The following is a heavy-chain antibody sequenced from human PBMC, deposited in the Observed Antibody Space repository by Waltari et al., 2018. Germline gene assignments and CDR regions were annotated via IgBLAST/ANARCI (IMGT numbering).Heavy chain of an antibody. CDR1: GYTFTSYA. J-gene: IGHJ4*02. CDR2: INAGNGNT. Sequence: QVQLVQSGAEVKKPGASVKVSCKASGYTFTSYAMHWVRQAPGQRLEWMGWINAGNGNTKYSQKFQGRVTITRDTSASTAYMELSSLRSEDMAVYYCARGGVGGLFDYWGQGTLVTVSS. CDR3: ARGGVGGLFDY. D-gene: IGHD3-16*01. V-gene: IGHV1-3*01.